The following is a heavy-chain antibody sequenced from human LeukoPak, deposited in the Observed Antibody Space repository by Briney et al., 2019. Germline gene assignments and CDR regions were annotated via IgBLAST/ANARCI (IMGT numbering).Heavy chain of an antibody. Sequence: GASVKVSCKASGYTFTSYYMHWVRQAPGQGLEWMGIINPSGGSTSYAQKFQGRVTMTRDMSTSTVYMELSSLRSEDTAVYYCARLAYYDSSGYYGGGDYWGQGTLVTVSS. J-gene: IGHJ4*02. CDR1: GYTFTSYY. CDR3: ARLAYYDSSGYYGGGDY. D-gene: IGHD3-22*01. V-gene: IGHV1-46*01. CDR2: INPSGGST.